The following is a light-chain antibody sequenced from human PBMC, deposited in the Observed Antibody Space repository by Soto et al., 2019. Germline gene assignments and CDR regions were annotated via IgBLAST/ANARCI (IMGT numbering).Light chain of an antibody. Sequence: EIVLTQSPGTLSLSPGERATLSCRASQSVSSSYLAWYQQKPGQAPRLLIYGASSRATGIPDRCSGSGSGPDFTFTISRLEPEDFAVYYCQQYGSSPGTFGQGTKVENK. V-gene: IGKV3-20*01. CDR2: GAS. CDR1: QSVSSSY. J-gene: IGKJ1*01. CDR3: QQYGSSPGT.